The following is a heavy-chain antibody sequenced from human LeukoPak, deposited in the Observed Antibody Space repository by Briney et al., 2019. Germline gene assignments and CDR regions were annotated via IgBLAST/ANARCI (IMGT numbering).Heavy chain of an antibody. CDR2: IYYSGST. CDR3: ARDEYYARRAFDI. J-gene: IGHJ3*02. D-gene: IGHD3-10*01. CDR1: GGSVSSGSYY. Sequence: PSETLSLTCTVSGGSVSSGSYYWSWIRQPPGKGLEWIGYIYYSGSTNYNPSLKSRVTISVDTSKNQFSLKLSSVTAADTAVCYCARDEYYARRAFDIWGQGTMVTVSS. V-gene: IGHV4-61*01.